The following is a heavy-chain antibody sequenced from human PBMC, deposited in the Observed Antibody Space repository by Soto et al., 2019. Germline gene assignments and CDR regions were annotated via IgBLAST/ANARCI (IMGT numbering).Heavy chain of an antibody. Sequence: PGGSLRLSCAASGFTISSYAMSWVRQAPGEGLEWVSAISSSGGSTYYADSVKGRFTISRDNSKNTLYLQMNSLRAQDTAVYYCANWGYWGQGTLVTVSS. V-gene: IGHV3-23*01. CDR1: GFTISSYA. CDR2: ISSSGGST. CDR3: ANWGY. D-gene: IGHD3-16*01. J-gene: IGHJ4*02.